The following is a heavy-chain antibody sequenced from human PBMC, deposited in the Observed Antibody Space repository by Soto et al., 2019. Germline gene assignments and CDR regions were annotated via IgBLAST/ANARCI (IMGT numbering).Heavy chain of an antibody. J-gene: IGHJ4*02. CDR2: IIPILGIA. D-gene: IGHD1-26*01. CDR3: ARDRGELPFDY. V-gene: IGHV1-69*08. Sequence: QVQLVQSGAEVKKPGSSVKVSCKASGGTFSSYTISWVRQAPGQGLEWMGRIIPILGIANYAQKFQGRVTATXXKSTSTAYMELSSLRSEDTAVYYCARDRGELPFDYWGQGTLVTVSS. CDR1: GGTFSSYT.